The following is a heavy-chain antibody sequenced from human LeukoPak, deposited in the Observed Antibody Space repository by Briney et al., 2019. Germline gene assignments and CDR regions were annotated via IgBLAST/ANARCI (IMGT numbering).Heavy chain of an antibody. Sequence: PSETLSLTCTVSGLSISIYYWSWIRQPPGKGLEWIGYIYCSGSTNYNPSLKSRVTISVDTSKNQFSLKLSSVTAADTAVYYCARTLRYFDWLFPNWFDPCGQATLVTVSS. V-gene: IGHV4-59*01. CDR3: ARTLRYFDWLFPNWFDP. CDR2: IYCSGST. CDR1: GLSISIYY. D-gene: IGHD3-9*01. J-gene: IGHJ5*02.